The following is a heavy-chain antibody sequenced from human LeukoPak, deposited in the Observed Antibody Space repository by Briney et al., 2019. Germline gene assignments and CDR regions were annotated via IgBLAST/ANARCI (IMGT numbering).Heavy chain of an antibody. Sequence: GGSLKLSCAAAGFAFSRYGIVWVRQAPGRGLEWVLGISGSGGNTYYGDSVKGRFTISRDDSKNTVYLQLNSLGAEDTAVYYCAKAQGYLDYWGQGTLATVSS. CDR1: GFAFSRYG. J-gene: IGHJ4*02. CDR2: ISGSGGNT. CDR3: AKAQGYLDY. V-gene: IGHV3-23*01.